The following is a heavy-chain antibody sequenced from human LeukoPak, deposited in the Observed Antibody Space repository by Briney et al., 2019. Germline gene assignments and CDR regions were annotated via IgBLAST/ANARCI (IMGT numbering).Heavy chain of an antibody. CDR3: ARDYDFWSGFDY. CDR2: IYTSGST. V-gene: IGHV4-61*02. Sequence: SETLSLTCTVSGGSISSGSYYWSWIRQPAGKGLEWIGRIYTSGSTNYNPSLKSRVTISVDTSKNQFSLKLSSATAADTAVYYCARDYDFWSGFDYWGQGTLVTVSS. CDR1: GGSISSGSYY. D-gene: IGHD3-3*01. J-gene: IGHJ4*02.